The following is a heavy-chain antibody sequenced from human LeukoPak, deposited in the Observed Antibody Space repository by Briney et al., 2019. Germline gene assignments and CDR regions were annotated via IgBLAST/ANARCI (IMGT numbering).Heavy chain of an antibody. J-gene: IGHJ4*02. CDR2: IYPSGST. D-gene: IGHD7-27*01. CDR1: GGSISSADYY. V-gene: IGHV4-30-2*01. CDR3: ARVPWGSGYFDF. Sequence: PSQTLSLTCTVSGGSISSADYYWSRIRQPPGKGLEWIGHIYPSGSTYYNSSLKSRVTMSVDRSKNQFSLKLNSVTAADTAVYYCARVPWGSGYFDFWGQGTLVTVSS.